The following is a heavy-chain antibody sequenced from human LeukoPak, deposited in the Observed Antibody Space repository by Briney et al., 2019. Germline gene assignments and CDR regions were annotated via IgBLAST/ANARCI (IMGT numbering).Heavy chain of an antibody. CDR2: IRGSGGST. Sequence: PGGSLRLSCAASGFTFSSYAMSWVRQAPGKGLEWVSAIRGSGGSTYYADSVKGRFTISRDNSMNTLSLQMNSLRAEDTALYYCAKSSSWTYHYRDYWGQGALVTVSS. CDR3: AKSSSWTYHYRDY. J-gene: IGHJ4*02. V-gene: IGHV3-23*01. D-gene: IGHD6-13*01. CDR1: GFTFSSYA.